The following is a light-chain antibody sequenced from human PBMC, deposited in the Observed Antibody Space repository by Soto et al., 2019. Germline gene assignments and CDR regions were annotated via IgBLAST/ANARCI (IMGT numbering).Light chain of an antibody. V-gene: IGLV2-14*01. CDR1: SSDIGAYNS. CDR3: SSRTISNPYV. Sequence: QSALTQPASVSGSPGQSITISCTGTSSDIGAYNSVSWYQQHPGKAPKLMIYEVSNRPSGVSNRFSASKSGNTASLTISGLQAEDEADYYCSSRTISNPYVFGTGTKLTVL. J-gene: IGLJ1*01. CDR2: EVS.